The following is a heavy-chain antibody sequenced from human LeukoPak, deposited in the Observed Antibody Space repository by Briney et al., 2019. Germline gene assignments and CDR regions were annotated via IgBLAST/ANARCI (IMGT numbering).Heavy chain of an antibody. J-gene: IGHJ6*02. CDR2: IYYSGST. D-gene: IGHD2-2*02. V-gene: IGHV4-39*07. Sequence: SETLSLTCTVSGGSISSSSYYWGWIRQPPGKGLEWIGSIYYSGSTYYNPSLKSRVTISVDTSKNQFSLKLSSVTAADTAVYYCARERVVPAAIGMDVWGQGTTVTVSS. CDR3: ARERVVPAAIGMDV. CDR1: GGSISSSSYY.